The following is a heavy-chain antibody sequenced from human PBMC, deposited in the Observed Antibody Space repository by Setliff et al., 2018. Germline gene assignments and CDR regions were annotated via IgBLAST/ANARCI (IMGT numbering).Heavy chain of an antibody. CDR1: GGTFSSYA. Sequence: SVKVSCRASGGTFSSYAISWVRQAPGQGLEWMGGIIPIFGTANYAQKFQGRVTITADESTSTAYMELSSLRSEDTAVYYCARDSTVTTDYYYYYMDVWGKGTTVTVSS. CDR2: IIPIFGTA. J-gene: IGHJ6*03. V-gene: IGHV1-69*13. CDR3: ARDSTVTTDYYYYYMDV. D-gene: IGHD4-17*01.